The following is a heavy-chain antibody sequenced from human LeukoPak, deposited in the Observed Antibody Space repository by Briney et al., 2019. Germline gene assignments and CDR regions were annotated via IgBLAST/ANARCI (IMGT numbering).Heavy chain of an antibody. CDR2: ISGGGSTF. V-gene: IGHV3-48*03. J-gene: IGHJ4*02. CDR1: GFTFSSYE. CDR3: ARYERDIARIPYFDC. D-gene: IGHD5-18*01. Sequence: GGSLRLSCAASGFTFSSYEVNWVRQAPGKGLEWVSYISGGGSTFYYADSVRGRFTISRDNAKNSLYLQMNSLRAEDTAVYYCARYERDIARIPYFDCWGQGTLVTVSS.